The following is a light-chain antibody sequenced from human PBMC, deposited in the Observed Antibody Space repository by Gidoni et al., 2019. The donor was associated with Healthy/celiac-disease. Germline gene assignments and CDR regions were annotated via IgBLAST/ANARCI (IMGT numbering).Light chain of an antibody. Sequence: DIVMTQPPDSLAVSLGERATINCKSSQSVLYSSNNKNYLAWYPQKPGQPPKLLIYWASTRESGVPDRFSGSGSGTDFTLTISSLQAEDVAVYYCQQYYSTPETFGQGTKVEIK. CDR3: QQYYSTPET. J-gene: IGKJ1*01. CDR2: WAS. V-gene: IGKV4-1*01. CDR1: QSVLYSSNNKNY.